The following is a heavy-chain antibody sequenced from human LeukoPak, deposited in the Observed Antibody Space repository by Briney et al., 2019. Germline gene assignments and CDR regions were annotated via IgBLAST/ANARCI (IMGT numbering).Heavy chain of an antibody. D-gene: IGHD1-1*01. Sequence: GGSLRLSCAASGFTFSDYYMSWIRQAPGKGLEWVSYISSSGSTIYYADSVKGRFTISRDNAKNSLYLQMNSPKAEDTAVYYCARARTTGSLNAFDIWGQGTMVTVSS. CDR1: GFTFSDYY. CDR3: ARARTTGSLNAFDI. CDR2: ISSSGSTI. V-gene: IGHV3-11*01. J-gene: IGHJ3*02.